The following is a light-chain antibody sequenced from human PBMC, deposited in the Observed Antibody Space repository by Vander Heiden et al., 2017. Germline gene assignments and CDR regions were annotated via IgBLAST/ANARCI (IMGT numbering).Light chain of an antibody. CDR2: DAS. CDR3: QQRSNWPT. Sequence: EIVLPQSPATLSLSPGERATLSCRARQSVSSYLAWYQQKPGQAPRLLIYDASNRATGIPARFSGSGSGTDFTLTISSLEPEDFAVYYCQQRSNWPTFGPGTKVDIK. J-gene: IGKJ3*01. CDR1: QSVSSY. V-gene: IGKV3-11*01.